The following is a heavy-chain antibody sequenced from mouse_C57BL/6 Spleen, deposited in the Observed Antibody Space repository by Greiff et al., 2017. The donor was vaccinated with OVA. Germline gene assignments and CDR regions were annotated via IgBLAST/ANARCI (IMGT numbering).Heavy chain of an antibody. CDR2: IHPNSGST. Sequence: VQLQQPGAELVKPGASVKLSCKASGYTFTSYWMHWVKQRPGQGLEWIGMIHPNSGSTNYNEKFKSKATLTVDKSSSTAYMQLSSLTSEDSAVYYCARTVTTNWYFDVWGTGTTVTVSS. CDR1: GYTFTSYW. V-gene: IGHV1-64*01. J-gene: IGHJ1*03. D-gene: IGHD2-2*01. CDR3: ARTVTTNWYFDV.